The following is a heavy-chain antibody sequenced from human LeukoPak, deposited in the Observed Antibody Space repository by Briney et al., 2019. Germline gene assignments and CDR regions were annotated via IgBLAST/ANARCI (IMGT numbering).Heavy chain of an antibody. CDR3: TRDALYGDPSYYYMDV. CDR1: GLTFNGFW. D-gene: IGHD4-17*01. Sequence: GGSLRLSCAASGLTFNGFWMRWVRQAPGNGLEWVANIKQDGSDIYYLGSVRGRFTISRDNAMNSLYLQMNSLRAEDTAVYYCTRDALYGDPSYYYMDVWGKGTTVTVSS. V-gene: IGHV3-7*01. J-gene: IGHJ6*03. CDR2: IKQDGSDI.